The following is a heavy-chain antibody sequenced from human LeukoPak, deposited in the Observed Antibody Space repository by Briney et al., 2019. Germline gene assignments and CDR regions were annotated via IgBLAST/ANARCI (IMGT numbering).Heavy chain of an antibody. CDR3: ARDQGGGSYRHAFDL. Sequence: SETLSLTCTVSGGSISNNYWSWFRQPPGKGLEWIGYIYYSGSTNYNPSLKSRVTISVDTSKNHFSLQLSAVTAADTAAYFCARDQGGGSYRHAFDLWGQGTMVTVSS. CDR1: GGSISNNY. V-gene: IGHV4-59*01. CDR2: IYYSGST. J-gene: IGHJ3*01. D-gene: IGHD1-26*01.